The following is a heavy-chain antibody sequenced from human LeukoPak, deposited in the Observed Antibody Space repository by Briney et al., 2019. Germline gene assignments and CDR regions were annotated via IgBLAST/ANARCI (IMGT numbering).Heavy chain of an antibody. V-gene: IGHV3-23*01. J-gene: IGHJ2*01. CDR1: GFTFSSDA. D-gene: IGHD3-3*01. Sequence: GESLRLSCAASGFTFSSDAMNWVRQAPGKGLEWVSSINVGSRNIRYADSVKGRFTTSRDNSQNTLYLQMNSLRAEDTAVYYCAKDQGTAIFGVIIPDWYFDLWGRGTLVTVSS. CDR3: AKDQGTAIFGVIIPDWYFDL. CDR2: INVGSRNI.